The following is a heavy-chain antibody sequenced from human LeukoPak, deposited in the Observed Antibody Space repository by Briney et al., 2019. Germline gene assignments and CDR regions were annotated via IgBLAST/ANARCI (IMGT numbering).Heavy chain of an antibody. CDR2: IYYSGST. J-gene: IGHJ4*02. Sequence: SETLSLTCTVSGGSISSSSYYWGWIRQPPGKGLEWIGSIYYSGSTYYNPSLKSRVTIPVDTSKNQFSLKLSSVTAADTAVYYCARRNYDSSGYASFDYWGQGTLVTVSS. CDR3: ARRNYDSSGYASFDY. V-gene: IGHV4-39*01. CDR1: GGSISSSSYY. D-gene: IGHD3-22*01.